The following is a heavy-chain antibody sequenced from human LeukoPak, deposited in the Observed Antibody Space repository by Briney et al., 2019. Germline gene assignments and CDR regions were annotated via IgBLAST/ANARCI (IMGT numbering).Heavy chain of an antibody. D-gene: IGHD1-26*01. Sequence: PSETLSLTCAVYGGSFSGYYWSWIRQPPGKGLEWIGEINHSGSTNYNPSLKSRVTISVDTSKNQFSLKLSSVTAADTAVYYCARPFRGATRAFDYWGQGTLVTVSS. J-gene: IGHJ4*02. CDR2: INHSGST. V-gene: IGHV4-34*01. CDR1: GGSFSGYY. CDR3: ARPFRGATRAFDY.